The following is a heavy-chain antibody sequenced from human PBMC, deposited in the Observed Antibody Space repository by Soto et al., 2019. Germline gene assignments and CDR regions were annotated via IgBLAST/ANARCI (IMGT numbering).Heavy chain of an antibody. Sequence: PSETLSVTCPVSVGSISSSSCYWGWVLQAPVKGLEGMGSINYSGSTYYNPSLKSRVTISVDTSKNQFSLKLSSVTAADTAVYYCARHPVANDYYYYYMEVWGKGTTVTVSS. CDR3: ARHPVANDYYYYYMEV. CDR2: INYSGST. V-gene: IGHV4-39*01. D-gene: IGHD2-15*01. CDR1: VGSISSSSCY. J-gene: IGHJ6*03.